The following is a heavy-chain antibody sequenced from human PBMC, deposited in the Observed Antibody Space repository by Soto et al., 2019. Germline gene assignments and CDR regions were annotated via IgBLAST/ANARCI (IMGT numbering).Heavy chain of an antibody. J-gene: IGHJ6*02. V-gene: IGHV3-48*03. Sequence: TGGSLKHSCRVSGVHFSYHDMHLVRPAQGKGPEWVSRISESGATTSYADSVKGRFTISRDNARDSLYLHMSSLRAEDTATYYCARDRSLIFAVPPYGMDVWGQGTTVTVSS. CDR1: GVHFSYHD. CDR3: ARDRSLIFAVPPYGMDV. CDR2: ISESGATT. D-gene: IGHD3-3*01.